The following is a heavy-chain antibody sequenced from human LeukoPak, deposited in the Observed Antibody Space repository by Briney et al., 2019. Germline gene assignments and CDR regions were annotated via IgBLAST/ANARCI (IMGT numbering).Heavy chain of an antibody. CDR3: AKVGIAAALPDY. J-gene: IGHJ4*02. D-gene: IGHD6-13*01. CDR2: ISWNSGSI. Sequence: GGSLRLSCAASGFTFDDYAMHWVRQAPGKGLEWVSGISWNSGSIGYADSVKGRFTISRDNAKNSLYLQMNSLRAEDTALYYCAKVGIAAALPDYWGQGTLGTVSS. CDR1: GFTFDDYA. V-gene: IGHV3-9*01.